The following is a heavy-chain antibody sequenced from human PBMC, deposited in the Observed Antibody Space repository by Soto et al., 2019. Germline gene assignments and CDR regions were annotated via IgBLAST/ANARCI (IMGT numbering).Heavy chain of an antibody. J-gene: IGHJ2*01. CDR1: GYSFTDHY. D-gene: IGHD2-2*02. CDR3: ARGKEIPDYWNFDL. Sequence: ASAKVSCKASGYSFTDHYMHWVRQAPGQGLEWMGWINPNSGGTKSAQQFQGRVTMTRDMSISTAYMELSRLRFDDTAVYYCARGKEIPDYWNFDLWGRGTLVTVSS. V-gene: IGHV1-2*02. CDR2: INPNSGGT.